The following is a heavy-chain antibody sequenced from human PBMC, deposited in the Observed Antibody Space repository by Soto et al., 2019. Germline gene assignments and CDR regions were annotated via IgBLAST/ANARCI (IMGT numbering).Heavy chain of an antibody. CDR2: IDTNGDT. V-gene: IGHV4-31*03. CDR3: ARGTVYYCPNDKCGFFFDH. J-gene: IGHJ4*02. D-gene: IGHD2-8*01. Sequence: QVQLQESGSGLLKPSQTLSLDCSVSGDSLRRGFRYWSWIRQTPGKGLQLIGYIDTNGDTHYDPSLRNRLNMSIVTTESRFSLKVTSVTAADTAVYYCARGTVYYCPNDKCGFFFDHWGQGALVTVTS. CDR1: GDSLRRGFRY.